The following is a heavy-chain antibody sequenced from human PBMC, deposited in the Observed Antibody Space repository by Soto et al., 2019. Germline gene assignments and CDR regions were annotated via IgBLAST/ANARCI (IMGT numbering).Heavy chain of an antibody. D-gene: IGHD6-19*01. Sequence: ASVKVSCKASGYTFTGYYMHWVRQAPGQGLEWMGWINPNSGGTNYAQKFQGWVTMTRDTSISTAYMELSRLRSDDTAVYYCARGRESSGWYYFDYWGQGTLVTVSS. J-gene: IGHJ4*02. V-gene: IGHV1-2*04. CDR2: INPNSGGT. CDR3: ARGRESSGWYYFDY. CDR1: GYTFTGYY.